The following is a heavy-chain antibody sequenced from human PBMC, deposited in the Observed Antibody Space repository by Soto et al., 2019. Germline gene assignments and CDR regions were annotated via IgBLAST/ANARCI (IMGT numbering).Heavy chain of an antibody. Sequence: GRSLRLSCAASGFTFSHYEMNWVRQAPGKGLDGVSYITNSGGTINYADSVKGRFTISRDNAKNSLYLQRNSLTGEDTAVYYCARGIAVAGTWWLDSWGQGTLVTVPS. V-gene: IGHV3-48*03. CDR1: GFTFSHYE. CDR2: ITNSGGTI. J-gene: IGHJ5*01. D-gene: IGHD6-19*01. CDR3: ARGIAVAGTWWLDS.